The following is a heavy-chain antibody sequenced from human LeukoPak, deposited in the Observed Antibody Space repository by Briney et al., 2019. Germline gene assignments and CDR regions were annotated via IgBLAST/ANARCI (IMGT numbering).Heavy chain of an antibody. CDR1: GYTFTSYG. V-gene: IGHV1-18*01. D-gene: IGHD6-19*01. CDR3: AREIRHQLPPIAVAGTDWFDP. CDR2: ISAYNGNT. Sequence: ASVKVSCKASGYTFTSYGISWVRQAPGQGLEWMGWISAYNGNTNYAQKLQGRVTMTTDTSTGTAYMELRSLRSDDTAVYYCAREIRHQLPPIAVAGTDWFDPWGQGTLVTVSS. J-gene: IGHJ5*02.